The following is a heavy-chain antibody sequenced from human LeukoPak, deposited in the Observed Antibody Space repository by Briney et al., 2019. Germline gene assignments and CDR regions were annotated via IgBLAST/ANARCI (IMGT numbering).Heavy chain of an antibody. CDR2: IKQDGSEK. Sequence: PGGSLRLSCVASGFTFSSRDWMTWVRQAPGKGLEWVANIKQDGSEKNYVDSVKGRFTISRDNVKNSLYLQMNSLRAEDTAVYYCVRVTYTVVRGVIGMDYYYYMDVWGKGTTVTVSS. CDR3: VRVTYTVVRGVIGMDYYYYMDV. V-gene: IGHV3-7*01. CDR1: GFTFSSRDW. D-gene: IGHD3-10*01. J-gene: IGHJ6*03.